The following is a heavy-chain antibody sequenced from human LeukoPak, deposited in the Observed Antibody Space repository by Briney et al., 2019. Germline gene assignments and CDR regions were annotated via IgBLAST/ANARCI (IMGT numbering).Heavy chain of an antibody. CDR2: ISYDGSNK. V-gene: IGHV3-30*03. Sequence: HPGGSLRLSCAASGFNFSLYGMHWVRQAPGKGLEWVAVISYDGSNKYYADSVKGRFTISRDNSKNTLYLQMNSLRAEDTAVYYCARALLGVVIYYFDYWGQGTLVTVSS. D-gene: IGHD3-22*01. J-gene: IGHJ4*02. CDR3: ARALLGVVIYYFDY. CDR1: GFNFSLYG.